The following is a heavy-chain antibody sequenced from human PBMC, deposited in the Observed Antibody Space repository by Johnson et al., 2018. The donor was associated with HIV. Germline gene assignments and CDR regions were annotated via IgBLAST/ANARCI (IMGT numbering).Heavy chain of an antibody. J-gene: IGHJ3*02. CDR2: ISDSGRIK. V-gene: IGHV3-11*04. CDR1: GFSFSDYY. CDR3: ARDRGRQLKLGAFDI. Sequence: QVQLVESGGGLVKPGGSLRLSCTASGFSFSDYYMNWIRKAPGKGLEWVSYISDSGRIKYYADSVKGRFTISRDNAKNSLYLQMNSLRDEDTAVYYCARDRGRQLKLGAFDIWGQGTMVTVSS. D-gene: IGHD6-13*01.